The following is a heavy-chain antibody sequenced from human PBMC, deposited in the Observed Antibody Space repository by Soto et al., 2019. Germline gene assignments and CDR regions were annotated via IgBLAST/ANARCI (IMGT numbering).Heavy chain of an antibody. J-gene: IGHJ4*02. CDR2: IYYSGST. CDR1: GGSINSYF. Sequence: SETLSLTCTVSGGSINSYFWSWIRQSPGRGLEWIGHIYYSGSTSYSPSLKSRVSISVDTSKNQFSLEVHSVTAADTAVYYCARAGTNMVQFDYWGQGTLVTVSS. V-gene: IGHV4-59*01. CDR3: ARAGTNMVQFDY. D-gene: IGHD3-10*01.